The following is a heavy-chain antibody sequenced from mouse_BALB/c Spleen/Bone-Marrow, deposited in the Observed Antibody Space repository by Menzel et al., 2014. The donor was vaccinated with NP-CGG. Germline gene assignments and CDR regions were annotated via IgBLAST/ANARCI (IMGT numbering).Heavy chain of an antibody. CDR2: INPDSSTI. V-gene: IGHV4-1*02. Sequence: EVQLQQSGGGLVQPGGSLKLSCAASGFDFSRYWMSWVRQAPGKGLEWIGEINPDSSTINYTPSLKDKFIISRDNAKKTLYLQMSKVRSEDTALYYCARNAYYAMDYWGQGTSVTVSS. CDR3: ARNAYYAMDY. J-gene: IGHJ4*01. CDR1: GFDFSRYW.